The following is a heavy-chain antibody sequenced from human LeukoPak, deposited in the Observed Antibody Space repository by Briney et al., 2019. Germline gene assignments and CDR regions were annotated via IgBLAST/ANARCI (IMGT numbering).Heavy chain of an antibody. V-gene: IGHV4-31*03. CDR3: ARGYDFWSGSSYGMDV. Sequence: SQTLSLTCTVSGGSIISGGYYWSWIRRHPGKGLEWIGYIYYSGSTFYNPSLKSRVTISVDTSKNQFSLKLSSVTAADTAVYYCARGYDFWSGSSYGMDVWGQGTTVTVSS. J-gene: IGHJ6*02. CDR2: IYYSGST. CDR1: GGSIISGGYY. D-gene: IGHD3-3*01.